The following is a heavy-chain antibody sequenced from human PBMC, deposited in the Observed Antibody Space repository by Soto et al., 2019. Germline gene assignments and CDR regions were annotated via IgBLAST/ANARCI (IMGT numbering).Heavy chain of an antibody. J-gene: IGHJ5*02. CDR2: LSWNSGSI. CDR3: AKDNSDDFWSGYEKNNWFDP. Sequence: EVQLVESGGGLVQPGRSLRLSCAASGFTFDDYAMHWVRQAPGKGLEWVSCLSWNSGSIGYADSVKGRFTISRDNAKNSLYMQMNSLRAEDTALYYCAKDNSDDFWSGYEKNNWFDPWGQGTLVTVSS. V-gene: IGHV3-9*01. D-gene: IGHD3-3*01. CDR1: GFTFDDYA.